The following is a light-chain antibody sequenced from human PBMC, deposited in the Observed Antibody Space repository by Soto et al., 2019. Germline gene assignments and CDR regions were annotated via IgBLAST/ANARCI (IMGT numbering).Light chain of an antibody. V-gene: IGLV1-51*01. Sequence: QSVLTQPPSVSAAPGQRVTISCSGSTSNIGKSYVSWFQHLPGTAPKLLIYDNNKRPSGIPDRFSGSKSGTSATLDIIELQTGDEADYICGTWDSNLGDVFGGGTKVTVL. CDR1: TSNIGKSY. CDR2: DNN. CDR3: GTWDSNLGDV. J-gene: IGLJ2*01.